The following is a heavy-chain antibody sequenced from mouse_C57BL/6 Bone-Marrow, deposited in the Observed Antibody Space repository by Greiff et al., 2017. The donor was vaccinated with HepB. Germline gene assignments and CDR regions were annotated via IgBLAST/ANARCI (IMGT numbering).Heavy chain of an antibody. Sequence: EVKLVESGPGLAKPSQTLSLSCSATGYSITSYFRNWVRKFPGNKLEYMGYISYSGSTYYNPSPISRISITRDASKNQYYLQLISVITEDTATYYYARYGGFFDYWGQGTTLTVSS. CDR1: GYSITSYF. CDR2: ISYSGST. V-gene: IGHV3-8*01. J-gene: IGHJ2*01. CDR3: ARYGGFFDY.